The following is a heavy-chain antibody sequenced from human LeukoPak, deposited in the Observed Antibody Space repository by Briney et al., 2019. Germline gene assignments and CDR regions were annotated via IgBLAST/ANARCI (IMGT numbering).Heavy chain of an antibody. CDR1: GGSISSSSYY. Sequence: SETLSLTCTVSGGSISSSSYYWGWIRQPPGKGLEWIGSIYYSGSTYYNPSLKSRVTISVDTSKNQFSLKLSSVTAADTAVYYCARAAYEKGSYTYLNWFDPWGQGTLVTVSS. V-gene: IGHV4-39*07. D-gene: IGHD3-10*01. CDR2: IYYSGST. CDR3: ARAAYEKGSYTYLNWFDP. J-gene: IGHJ5*02.